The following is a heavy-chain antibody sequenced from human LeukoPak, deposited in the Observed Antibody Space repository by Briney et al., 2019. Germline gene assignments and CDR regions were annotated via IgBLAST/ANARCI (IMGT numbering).Heavy chain of an antibody. J-gene: IGHJ4*02. CDR3: ARDTTFGGVIGHFDY. CDR2: IIPIFGTA. CDR1: GGTFSSYA. D-gene: IGHD3-16*02. V-gene: IGHV1-69*06. Sequence: ASVKVSCKASGGTFSSYAISWVRQAPGQGLEWMGGIIPIFGTANYAQKFQGRVTITADKSTSTAYMELSSLRSEDTAVYYCARDTTFGGVIGHFDYWGQGTLVTVSS.